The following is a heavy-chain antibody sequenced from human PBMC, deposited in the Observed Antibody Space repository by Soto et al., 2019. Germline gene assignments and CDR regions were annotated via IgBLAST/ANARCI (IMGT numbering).Heavy chain of an antibody. J-gene: IGHJ4*02. CDR2: IYDSESA. Sequence: QVQLQESGPGLVKPSQTLSLTCSVSGESISSGGYYWSWIRHHPGKGLEWIGYIYDSESAYYNPSLKSRATISMDTSKNHVATRLSSVTAADTAVYYCARASSSSSAADYWGQGILVTVSA. D-gene: IGHD6-6*01. V-gene: IGHV4-31*03. CDR1: GESISSGGYY. CDR3: ARASSSSSAADY.